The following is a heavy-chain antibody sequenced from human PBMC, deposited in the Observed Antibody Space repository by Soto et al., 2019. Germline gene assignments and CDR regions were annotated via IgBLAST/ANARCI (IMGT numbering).Heavy chain of an antibody. D-gene: IGHD3-3*01. Sequence: SETLSLTCNVSGGSISDFYWSWIRQSPGKRLEWIGYLYYTGSTNYNPARKSRVTISLDTSKNQFSLKVGSVTAADTAVYYCARGGGYDFRSSQAPPIDVWGQGTTVTVSS. J-gene: IGHJ6*02. CDR2: LYYTGST. CDR1: GGSISDFY. V-gene: IGHV4-59*01. CDR3: ARGGGYDFRSSQAPPIDV.